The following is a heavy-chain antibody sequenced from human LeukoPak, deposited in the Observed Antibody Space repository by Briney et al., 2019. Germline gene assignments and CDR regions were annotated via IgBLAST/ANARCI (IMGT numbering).Heavy chain of an antibody. CDR3: AKDLWFGELLGAFDI. CDR1: GFIFSSYG. D-gene: IGHD3-10*01. CDR2: IRYDGSNK. V-gene: IGHV3-30*02. J-gene: IGHJ3*02. Sequence: PGGSLRLSCAASGFIFSSYGMHWVRQAPGKGLEWVTFIRYDGSNKYYADSVKGRFTISRDNSKNTLYLQINSLRAEDTAVYYCAKDLWFGELLGAFDIWGQGTMVTVSS.